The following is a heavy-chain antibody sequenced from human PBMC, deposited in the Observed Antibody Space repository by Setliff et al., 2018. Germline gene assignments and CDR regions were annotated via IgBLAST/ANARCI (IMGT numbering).Heavy chain of an antibody. V-gene: IGHV4-61*02. CDR3: ARDNTMVGATDY. CDR1: GGSISSGTYY. CDR2: LHTSGSI. D-gene: IGHD1-26*01. Sequence: PSETLSLTCTVSGGSISSGTYYWSWIRQPAGKGLEWIGRLHTSGSIDYNPSLKSRVTISVDTSKNQFSLRLRSVTAAYTAVYFCARDNTMVGATDYWGLGTLVTVSS. J-gene: IGHJ4*02.